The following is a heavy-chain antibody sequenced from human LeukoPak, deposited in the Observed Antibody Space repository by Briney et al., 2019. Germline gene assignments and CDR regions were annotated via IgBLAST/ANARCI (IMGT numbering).Heavy chain of an antibody. CDR1: GFTFSSYA. CDR3: ARVDTAMFSY. V-gene: IGHV3-66*01. J-gene: IGHJ4*02. D-gene: IGHD5-18*01. CDR2: IYSGGST. Sequence: GGSLRLSCAASGFTFSSYAMHWVRQAPGKGLEWVSVIYSGGSTYYADSVKGRFTISRDNSKNTLYLQMNSLRAEDTAVYYCARVDTAMFSYWGQGTLVTVSS.